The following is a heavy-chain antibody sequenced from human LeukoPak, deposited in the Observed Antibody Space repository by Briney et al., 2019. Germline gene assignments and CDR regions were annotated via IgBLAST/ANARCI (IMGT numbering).Heavy chain of an antibody. V-gene: IGHV1-18*01. CDR2: ISGKNGNT. J-gene: IGHJ3*01. CDR3: ARDPSGDVVVITGDAFDV. CDR1: GYTFISYG. Sequence: ASVKVSCKASGYTFISYGISWVRQVPGQGLEWMGWISGKNGNTIYAQKFQGRVTMTTDTSTSTAYMELRSLRSDDTAVYYCARDPSGDVVVITGDAFDVWGQGTMVTVSS. D-gene: IGHD3-22*01.